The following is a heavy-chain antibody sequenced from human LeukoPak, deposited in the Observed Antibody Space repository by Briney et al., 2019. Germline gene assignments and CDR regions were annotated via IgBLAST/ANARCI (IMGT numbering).Heavy chain of an antibody. J-gene: IGHJ4*02. CDR2: IKSKTGGGTR. D-gene: IGHD3-10*01. Sequence: GGSLRLSCAASGFRFNNAWMSWVRQAPGKGLEWVGRIKSKTGGGTRDYAAPVKGRFTISRDDSKNTLYLQMNSLRAEDTAAYYCARDVPSVRGRSVGDQPPHWGQGTLVTVSS. V-gene: IGHV3-15*01. CDR3: ARDVPSVRGRSVGDQPPH. CDR1: GFRFNNAW.